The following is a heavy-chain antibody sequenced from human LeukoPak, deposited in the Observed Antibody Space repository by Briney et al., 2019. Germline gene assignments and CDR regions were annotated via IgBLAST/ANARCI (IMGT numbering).Heavy chain of an antibody. D-gene: IGHD2-15*01. Sequence: ASVKVSCKASGYTFTTYGISWVRQAPGQGPEWMGWISTYNGNTNYAQKVQGRVTMTTDTSTSTAYMELRSLRSDDTAVYYCARDLGRYCSGGRCYYYNYMDVWGKGTTVTISS. CDR2: ISTYNGNT. CDR3: ARDLGRYCSGGRCYYYNYMDV. CDR1: GYTFTTYG. V-gene: IGHV1-18*01. J-gene: IGHJ6*03.